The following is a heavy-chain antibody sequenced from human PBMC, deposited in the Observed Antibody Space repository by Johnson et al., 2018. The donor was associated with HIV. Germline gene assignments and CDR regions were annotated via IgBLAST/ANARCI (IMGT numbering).Heavy chain of an antibody. Sequence: QVQLVESGGGVVQPGGSLRLSCAASGFTFSSYGMHWVRQAPGKGLEWVAFIRYDGSNKYYADSVKGRFTISRDNSKNTLYLHMNSLRAEDTAVYYCAKTEDAFDIWGQGTMVTVSS. CDR2: IRYDGSNK. J-gene: IGHJ3*02. V-gene: IGHV3-30*02. CDR3: AKTEDAFDI. CDR1: GFTFSSYG.